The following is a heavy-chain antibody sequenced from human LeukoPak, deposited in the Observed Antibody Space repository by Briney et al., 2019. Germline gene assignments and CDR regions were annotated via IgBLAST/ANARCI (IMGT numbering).Heavy chain of an antibody. V-gene: IGHV6-1*01. J-gene: IGHJ4*02. D-gene: IGHD2-2*01. CDR3: ARHSMARVVVPAASPY. CDR2: TYYRSKWST. CDR1: GDSVSSNSAA. Sequence: SQTLSLTCAISGDSVSSNSAAWNWIRQSPSRGLEWLGRTYYRSKWSTDYAVSVKSRITVNPDTSKNQFSLQLNSVTPEDTAVYYCARHSMARVVVPAASPYWGQGTLVTVSS.